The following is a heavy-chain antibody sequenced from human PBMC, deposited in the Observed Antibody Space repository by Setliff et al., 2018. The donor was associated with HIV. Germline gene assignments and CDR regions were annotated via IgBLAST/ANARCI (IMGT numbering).Heavy chain of an antibody. V-gene: IGHV4-59*01. CDR3: ARGDYYYYYMDV. CDR2: IYYSGST. J-gene: IGHJ6*03. Sequence: NPSETLSLTCTVSGGSITNYYWNWIRQPPGKGLEWIGYIYYSGSTNYNPSLKSRVTISVDTSKKQFSLKLNSVTAADTAVYYCARGDYYYYYMDVWGKGTTVTVSS. CDR1: GGSITNYY.